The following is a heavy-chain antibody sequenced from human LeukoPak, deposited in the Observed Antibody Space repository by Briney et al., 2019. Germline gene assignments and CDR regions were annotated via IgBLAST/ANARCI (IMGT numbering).Heavy chain of an antibody. D-gene: IGHD6-6*01. CDR3: ARDSNSSASFDY. CDR2: IIPILGIA. Sequence: GASAKVSCKASGGTFSSYAISWVRQAPGQGLEWMGRIIPILGIANYAQKFQGRVTITADKSTSTAYMELSSLRSEDAAVYYCARDSNSSASFDYWGQGTLVTVSS. V-gene: IGHV1-69*04. J-gene: IGHJ4*02. CDR1: GGTFSSYA.